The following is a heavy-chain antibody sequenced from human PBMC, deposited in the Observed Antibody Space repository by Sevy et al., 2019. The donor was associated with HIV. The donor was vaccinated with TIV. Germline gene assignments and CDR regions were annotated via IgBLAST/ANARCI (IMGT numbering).Heavy chain of an antibody. J-gene: IGHJ4*01. D-gene: IGHD1-26*01. V-gene: IGHV3-30-3*01. CDR3: ARDGWYSFKWYPVY. Sequence: GVSLRLSCAASGFTFSTHAMHWVRQAPGKGLEWVAGISYEGTETFYAASVEGRFTISRDNSKNMLSLQINSLRPEDTAVYYCARDGWYSFKWYPVYWGHGTLVTVSS. CDR1: GFTFSTHA. CDR2: ISYEGTET.